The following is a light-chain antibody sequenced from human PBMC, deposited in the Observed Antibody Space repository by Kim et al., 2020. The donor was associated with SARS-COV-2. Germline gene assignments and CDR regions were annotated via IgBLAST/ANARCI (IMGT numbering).Light chain of an antibody. V-gene: IGKV1-6*01. Sequence: SAAIGDRVTITCRESQDIRNDLGWYQQKPGKAPELLIYAASNLQSGVPSRFAGSGSGTDFTLTISSLQPEDFATYYCLQDYNYPYTFGQGTKLEI. CDR3: LQDYNYPYT. CDR1: QDIRND. CDR2: AAS. J-gene: IGKJ2*01.